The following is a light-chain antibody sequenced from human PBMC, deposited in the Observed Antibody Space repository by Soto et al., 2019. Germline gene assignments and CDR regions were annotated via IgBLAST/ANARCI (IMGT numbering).Light chain of an antibody. V-gene: IGKV3-11*01. J-gene: IGKJ2*01. CDR2: DAS. CDR3: QQRSIWPPYT. Sequence: EIVLTQSPATLTLSPGERATLSCRASQSVSSYLAWYQQKPGQAPRLLIYDASNRATGIPARFSGSGSGTDFTLTISSLEPEDFAVYYCQQRSIWPPYTFGQGTKLESK. CDR1: QSVSSY.